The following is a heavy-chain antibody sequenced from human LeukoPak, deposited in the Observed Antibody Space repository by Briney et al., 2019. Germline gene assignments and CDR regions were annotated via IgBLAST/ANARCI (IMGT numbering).Heavy chain of an antibody. Sequence: PGGSLRLSCAASAFTFSNYGMHWVRQAPGKGLEWVAVISYDGSDKYYADSVKGRFTISRDNSKNTMYLQMNSLRVEDTAMYYCGRDVGPWGQGTLVTVSS. J-gene: IGHJ5*02. V-gene: IGHV3-30*03. CDR3: GRDVGP. CDR1: AFTFSNYG. CDR2: ISYDGSDK.